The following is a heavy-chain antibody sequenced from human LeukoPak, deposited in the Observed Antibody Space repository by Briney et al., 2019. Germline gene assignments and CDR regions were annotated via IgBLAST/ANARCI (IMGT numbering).Heavy chain of an antibody. CDR2: INPKTGRT. CDR1: GYTFTAYY. J-gene: IGHJ5*02. CDR3: ARDPETYNGWFDP. Sequence: ASVKVSCKASGYTFTAYYIHWIRQAPGHGLGWMGGINPKTGRTNYAQKFQGRVTMTKDTSITTVSMDLSSLTSDDTAVYFCARDPETYNGWFDPWGQGTLVTVSS. V-gene: IGHV1-2*02. D-gene: IGHD1-1*01.